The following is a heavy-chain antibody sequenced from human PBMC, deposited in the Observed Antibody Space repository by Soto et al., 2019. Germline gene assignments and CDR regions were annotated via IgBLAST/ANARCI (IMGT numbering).Heavy chain of an antibody. CDR1: GGSISSGDYY. V-gene: IGHV4-61*08. D-gene: IGHD6-13*01. Sequence: SETLSLTCTVSGGSISSGDYYWSWIRQPPGKGLEWIGYIYYSGSTNYNPSLKSRVTISVDTSKNQFSLKLSSVTAADTAVYYCAITSSIWTFDYWGQGTLVTVSS. CDR3: AITSSIWTFDY. CDR2: IYYSGST. J-gene: IGHJ4*02.